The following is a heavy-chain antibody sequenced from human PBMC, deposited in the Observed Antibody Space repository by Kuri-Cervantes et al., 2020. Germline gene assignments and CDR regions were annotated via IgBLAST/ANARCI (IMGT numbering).Heavy chain of an antibody. V-gene: IGHV1-2*02. CDR2: ISPNSGGA. Sequence: ASVKVSCKASGGSFSSYTFNWVRQAPGQGLEWMGWISPNSGGANYAQKFRGRVTMTRDTSISTAYMELSRLTSDDTALYYCTREFYVSGSTYFDSWGQGTLVTVSS. CDR3: TREFYVSGSTYFDS. J-gene: IGHJ4*02. CDR1: GGSFSSYT. D-gene: IGHD3-10*01.